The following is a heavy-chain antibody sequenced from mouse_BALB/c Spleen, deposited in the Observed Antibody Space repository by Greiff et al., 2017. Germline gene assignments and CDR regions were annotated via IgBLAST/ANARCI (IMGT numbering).Heavy chain of an antibody. Sequence: EVQRVESGGGLVKPGGSLKLSCAASGFTFSSYAMSWVRQSPEKRLEWVAEISSGGSYTYYPDTVTGRFTISRDNAKNTLYLEMSSLRSEDTAMYYCAREYPYYYAMDYWGQGTSVTVSS. V-gene: IGHV5-9-4*01. CDR2: ISSGGSYT. D-gene: IGHD5-1-1*01. CDR1: GFTFSSYA. J-gene: IGHJ4*01. CDR3: AREYPYYYAMDY.